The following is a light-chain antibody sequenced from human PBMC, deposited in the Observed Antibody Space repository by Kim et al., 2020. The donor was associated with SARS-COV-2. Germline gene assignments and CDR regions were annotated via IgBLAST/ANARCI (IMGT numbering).Light chain of an antibody. CDR3: TSYTTGSTLVV. Sequence: QSITISCTGTSSAVGDYNFISWYQQHPGRAPKLMIYGVSNRPSGVSNRFSGSKSGNTASLTISGLQAEDEADYYCTSYTTGSTLVVFGGGTQLTVL. CDR1: SSAVGDYNF. J-gene: IGLJ2*01. CDR2: GVS. V-gene: IGLV2-14*03.